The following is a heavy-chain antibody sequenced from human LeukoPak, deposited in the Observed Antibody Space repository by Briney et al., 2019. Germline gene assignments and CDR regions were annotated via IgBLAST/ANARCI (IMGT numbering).Heavy chain of an antibody. Sequence: SETLSLTCTVSGGSISSGGYYWSWIRQHPGKGLEWIGYIYYSGSTYYNPSLKSRVTISVDTSKNQFSLKLSSVTAADTAVYYCARDSRERIQLWRRFDYWGQGTLVTVSS. CDR2: IYYSGST. D-gene: IGHD5-18*01. CDR1: GGSISSGGYY. CDR3: ARDSRERIQLWRRFDY. J-gene: IGHJ4*02. V-gene: IGHV4-31*03.